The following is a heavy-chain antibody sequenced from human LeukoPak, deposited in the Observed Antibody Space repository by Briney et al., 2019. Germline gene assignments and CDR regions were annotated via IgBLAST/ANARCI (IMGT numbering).Heavy chain of an antibody. CDR2: IYDSGST. V-gene: IGHV4-39*07. Sequence: SETLSLTCTVSGGSIRSSYYYWGWIRQPPGKGLEWIGSIYDSGSTYYNPSLKSRVTISVDTSKNQFSLKLSSVTAADTAVYYCARGTVLNYYDSSGYHKSPGSVDYWGQGTLVTVSS. D-gene: IGHD3-22*01. CDR3: ARGTVLNYYDSSGYHKSPGSVDY. CDR1: GGSIRSSYYY. J-gene: IGHJ4*02.